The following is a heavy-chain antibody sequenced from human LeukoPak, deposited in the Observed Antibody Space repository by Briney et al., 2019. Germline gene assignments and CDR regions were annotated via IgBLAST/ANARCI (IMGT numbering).Heavy chain of an antibody. D-gene: IGHD5-18*01. CDR3: ASQAGADTAMVTGWFDP. CDR2: ISGSGGST. CDR1: GFTFSSYA. Sequence: GGSLRLSCAASGFTFSSYAMSWVRQAPGKGLEWVSAISGSGGSTYYADSVKGRFTISRDNSKNTLYLQMNSLRAEDTAVYYCASQAGADTAMVTGWFDPWGQGTLVTVSS. J-gene: IGHJ5*02. V-gene: IGHV3-23*01.